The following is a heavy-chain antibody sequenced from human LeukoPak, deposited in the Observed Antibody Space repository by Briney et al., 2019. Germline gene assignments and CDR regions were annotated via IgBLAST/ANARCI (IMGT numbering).Heavy chain of an antibody. J-gene: IGHJ6*02. CDR3: ARAPRGIAVAGQTTYYYYGMDV. Sequence: ASVKVSCKASGYTLTGYYMHWVRQAPGQGLEWMGWINPNSGGTNYAQKFQGRVTMTRDTSISTAYMELSRLRSDGTAVYYCARAPRGIAVAGQTTYYYYGMDVWGQGTTVTVSS. V-gene: IGHV1-2*02. CDR1: GYTLTGYY. CDR2: INPNSGGT. D-gene: IGHD6-19*01.